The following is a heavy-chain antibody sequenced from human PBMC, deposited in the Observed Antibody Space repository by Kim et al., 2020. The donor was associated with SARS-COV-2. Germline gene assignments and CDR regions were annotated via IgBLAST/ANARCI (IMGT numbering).Heavy chain of an antibody. J-gene: IGHJ4*02. CDR1: GYSFTSYW. D-gene: IGHD2-15*01. V-gene: IGHV5-51*01. CDR3: ARTELGGVVVPRYFDY. Sequence: GESLKISCKGSGYSFTSYWIGWVRQMPGKGLEWMGIIYPGDSDTRYSPSFQGQVTISADKSISTAYLQWSSLKASDTAMYYCARTELGGVVVPRYFDYWGQGTLVTVSS. CDR2: IYPGDSDT.